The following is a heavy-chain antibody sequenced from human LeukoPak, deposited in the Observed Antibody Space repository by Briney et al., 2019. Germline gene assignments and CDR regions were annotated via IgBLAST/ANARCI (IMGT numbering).Heavy chain of an antibody. CDR1: GFTVGNNH. CDR2: IYSGGNT. Sequence: GGSLRLSCAASGFTVGNNHMNWVRQAPGKGLEWVSLIYSGGNTQYADSVKGRFIIFRDNAKNSLYLQMNSLRAEDTAVHYCAREEEVGATRDWGQGTLVTVSS. V-gene: IGHV3-66*01. D-gene: IGHD1-26*01. J-gene: IGHJ4*02. CDR3: AREEEVGATRD.